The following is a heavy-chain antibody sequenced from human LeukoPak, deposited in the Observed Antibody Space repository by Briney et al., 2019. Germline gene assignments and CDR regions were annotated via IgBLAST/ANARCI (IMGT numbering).Heavy chain of an antibody. CDR3: ARMMYGNGWNRYYFDY. V-gene: IGHV4-39*01. J-gene: IGHJ4*02. CDR1: GDSISSYNHY. CDR2: ICYGGST. D-gene: IGHD6-19*01. Sequence: SETLSLTCTVSGDSISSYNHYWGWIRQPPGKGLEWLGSICYGGSTHDNPSLKSRVTISVDTSKNQFSLRVTSATAADTAVYYCARMMYGNGWNRYYFDYWGQGTLVTVSS.